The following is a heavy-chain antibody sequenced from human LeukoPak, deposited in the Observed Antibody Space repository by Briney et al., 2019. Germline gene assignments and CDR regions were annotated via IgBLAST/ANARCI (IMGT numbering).Heavy chain of an antibody. CDR1: GYTFTGYY. CDR2: INPNSGGT. J-gene: IGHJ4*02. V-gene: IGHV1-2*02. Sequence: ASVKVSCKTSGYTFTGYYMHWVRQAPGQGLEWMGWINPNSGGTNYAQKFQGRVTMTRDTSISTAYMELSRLRSDDTAVYYCARVVATIPSSPFDYWGQGTLVTVSS. D-gene: IGHD5-12*01. CDR3: ARVVATIPSSPFDY.